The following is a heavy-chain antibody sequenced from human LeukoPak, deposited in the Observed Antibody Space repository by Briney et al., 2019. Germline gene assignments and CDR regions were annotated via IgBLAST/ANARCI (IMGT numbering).Heavy chain of an antibody. CDR3: ARTAADLRIDY. Sequence: SETLSLTCTVSGVSISRNYWSWIRQPPGKGLEWIGYIYYSGSTNYNPSLKSRVTISVDTSKNQFSLKLSSVTAADTAVYYCARTAADLRIDYWGQGTLVTVSS. CDR2: IYYSGST. V-gene: IGHV4-59*01. CDR1: GVSISRNY. D-gene: IGHD6-13*01. J-gene: IGHJ4*02.